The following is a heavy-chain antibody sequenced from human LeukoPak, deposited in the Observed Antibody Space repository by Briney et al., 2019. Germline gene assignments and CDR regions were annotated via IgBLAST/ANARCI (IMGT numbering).Heavy chain of an antibody. CDR1: GFTFSSYG. CDR2: IWYDGSNK. D-gene: IGHD3-3*01. Sequence: PGGSLRLSCAASGFTFSSYGMHWVRQAPGKGLEWVAVIWYDGSNKYYADSVKGRFTISRDNSKNTLYLQMNSLRAEDTAVYYCAREGVEWLLEYAYYYGMDVWGQGTTVTVSS. V-gene: IGHV3-33*01. CDR3: AREGVEWLLEYAYYYGMDV. J-gene: IGHJ6*02.